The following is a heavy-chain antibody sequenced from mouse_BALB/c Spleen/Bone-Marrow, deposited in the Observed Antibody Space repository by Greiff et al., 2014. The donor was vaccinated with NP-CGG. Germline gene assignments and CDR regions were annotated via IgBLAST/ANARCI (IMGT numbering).Heavy chain of an antibody. J-gene: IGHJ2*01. CDR3: ARDHFDH. Sequence: QVQLQQSGAELMKPGASVKISCKATGYTFSSYWIEWIKQRPGHGLEWIGVILPGSVTTNYNGRFKGKATFTADTSSNTAYMQLSSLTSEDSAVYYCARDHFDHWGPGTTLTVSS. CDR2: ILPGSVTT. CDR1: GYTFSSYW. V-gene: IGHV1-9*01.